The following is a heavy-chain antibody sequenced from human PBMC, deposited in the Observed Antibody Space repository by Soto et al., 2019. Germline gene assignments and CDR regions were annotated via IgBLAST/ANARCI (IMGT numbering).Heavy chain of an antibody. CDR1: GGSISSTNW. Sequence: SETLSLTCAVSGGSISSTNWWSWVRQPPGKGLEWIGEIYFSGTTKFNRSLKSRISMLVDKSKNHFSLTLTSVTAADTAVCYCGRAGGRFYGMDVWGQGTTVTVSS. J-gene: IGHJ6*02. V-gene: IGHV4-4*02. CDR2: IYFSGTT. CDR3: GRAGGRFYGMDV.